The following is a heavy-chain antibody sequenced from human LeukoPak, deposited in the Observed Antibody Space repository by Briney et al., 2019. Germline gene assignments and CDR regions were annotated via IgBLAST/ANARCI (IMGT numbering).Heavy chain of an antibody. CDR2: ISPDGSTT. D-gene: IGHD7-27*01. CDR1: GFTFSSSW. V-gene: IGHV3-74*01. Sequence: GGSLRLSCAASGFTFSSSWMHWVRQAPGKGLVWVSRISPDGSTTNYADSVKGRFTISRDNAKNMLYLLMNSLRVDDTAVYYCVRALLGTSDYWGQGTLVTVSS. CDR3: VRALLGTSDY. J-gene: IGHJ4*02.